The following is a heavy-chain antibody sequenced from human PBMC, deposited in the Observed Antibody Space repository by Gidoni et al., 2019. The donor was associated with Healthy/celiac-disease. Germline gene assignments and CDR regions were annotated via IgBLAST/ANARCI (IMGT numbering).Heavy chain of an antibody. J-gene: IGHJ4*02. CDR1: GYTFTSYG. CDR2: ISAYNGNT. CDR3: ARDVDYYDSSGYYYFDY. Sequence: QVQLVQSGAEVKKPGASVKVSCKASGYTFTSYGISWVRQAPGQGLEWMGWISAYNGNTNYAQKLQGRVTMTTDTSTSTAYRELRSLRSDDTAVYYCARDVDYYDSSGYYYFDYWGQGTLVTVSS. V-gene: IGHV1-18*01. D-gene: IGHD3-22*01.